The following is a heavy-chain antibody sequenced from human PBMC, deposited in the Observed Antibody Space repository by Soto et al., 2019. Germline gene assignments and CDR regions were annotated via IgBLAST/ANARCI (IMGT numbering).Heavy chain of an antibody. CDR3: ARPPLSDWNDGDY. V-gene: IGHV5-51*01. CDR2: IYPGDSDT. CDR1: GYSFTSYW. J-gene: IGHJ4*02. D-gene: IGHD1-1*01. Sequence: GESLKISCKGSGYSFTSYWIGWVRQMPGKGLEWMGFIYPGDSDTRYSPSFQGQVTISADKSISTAYLQWSSLKASDTAMYYCARPPLSDWNDGDYWGQGTLVTVSS.